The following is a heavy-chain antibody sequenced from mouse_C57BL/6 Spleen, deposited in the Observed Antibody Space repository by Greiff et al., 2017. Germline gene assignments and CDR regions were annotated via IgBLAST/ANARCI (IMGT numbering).Heavy chain of an antibody. CDR2: IYPGSGST. D-gene: IGHD2-3*01. CDR3: ASTDGYTLLAY. J-gene: IGHJ3*01. Sequence: QVQLQQPGAELVKPGASVKMSCKASGYTFTSYWITWVKQRPGQGLEWIGDIYPGSGSTNYNEKFKSKATLTVDPSSSPAYMQRSSLTSEDSAVYYCASTDGYTLLAYWGQGTLVTVAA. CDR1: GYTFTSYW. V-gene: IGHV1-55*01.